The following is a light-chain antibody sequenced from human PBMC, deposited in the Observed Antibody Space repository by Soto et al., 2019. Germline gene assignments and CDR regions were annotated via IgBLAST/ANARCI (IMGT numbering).Light chain of an antibody. CDR1: QSVSSN. Sequence: VLTQCPGTLSVSPGERGMLGCRASQSVSSNLAWYQQKPGQAPRLLIYGASTRATGIPARFSGSGSGTEFTLTISSLQSEDFAVYYCQQYNNWPTTFGQGTNVDIK. CDR2: GAS. J-gene: IGKJ1*01. CDR3: QQYNNWPTT. V-gene: IGKV3-15*01.